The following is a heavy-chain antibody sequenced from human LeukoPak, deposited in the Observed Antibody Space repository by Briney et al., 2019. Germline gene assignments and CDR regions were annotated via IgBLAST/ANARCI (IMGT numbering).Heavy chain of an antibody. CDR1: GYSFTSYW. CDR3: ARQYCSGGSCYPNYFDY. Sequence: EESLKISCKGSGYSFTSYWIGWVRQMPGKGLEWMGIIYPGDSDTKYSPSFQGHVTISVDKSISTAYLQWSSLKASDTAMYYCARQYCSGGSCYPNYFDYWGQGTLVTVSS. CDR2: IYPGDSDT. J-gene: IGHJ4*02. D-gene: IGHD2-15*01. V-gene: IGHV5-51*01.